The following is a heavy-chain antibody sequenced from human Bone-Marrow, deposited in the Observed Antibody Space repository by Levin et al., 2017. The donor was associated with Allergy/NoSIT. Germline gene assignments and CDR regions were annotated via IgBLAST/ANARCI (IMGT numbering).Heavy chain of an antibody. CDR1: GFSFRDHT. Sequence: LSLTCAASGFSFRDHTMHWVRQAPGKGLEWVSCISGTSSYTYYADSLKGRLSISRDNSKNSLFLQMNSLRADDTAVYFCAREVGTGWFDTWGQGALVFVSS. V-gene: IGHV3-21*01. D-gene: IGHD1-26*01. CDR2: ISGTSSYT. CDR3: AREVGTGWFDT. J-gene: IGHJ5*02.